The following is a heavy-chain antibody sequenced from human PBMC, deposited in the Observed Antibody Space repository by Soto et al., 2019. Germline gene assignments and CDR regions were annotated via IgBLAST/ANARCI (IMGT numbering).Heavy chain of an antibody. D-gene: IGHD6-6*01. V-gene: IGHV3-74*01. CDR1: GFTFSSCW. Sequence: PGGSLRLSCAASGFTFSSCWMHWVRQAPGKGLVWVSRINSDGSSTSYADSVTGEFTTSRDNAKNTLYLQMNSLRAEDTAVYYCARDLSSSSSNWFDPWGQGTLVTVSS. J-gene: IGHJ5*02. CDR3: ARDLSSSSSNWFDP. CDR2: INSDGSST.